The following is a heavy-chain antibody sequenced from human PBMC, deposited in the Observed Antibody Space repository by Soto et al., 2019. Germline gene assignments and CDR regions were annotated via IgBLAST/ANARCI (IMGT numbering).Heavy chain of an antibody. D-gene: IGHD3-3*01. CDR3: AKDTLEGYEGTIMDV. CDR2: ISYDGSNK. V-gene: IGHV3-30*18. J-gene: IGHJ6*02. Sequence: QVQLVESGGGEVQPGRSLRLSCAASGFTFSSYGMHWVRQAPGKGLEWVAVISYDGSNKYYADSVKGRFTISRDNSKNTLYLQMNSLRAEDTAVYYCAKDTLEGYEGTIMDVWGQGTTVTVSS. CDR1: GFTFSSYG.